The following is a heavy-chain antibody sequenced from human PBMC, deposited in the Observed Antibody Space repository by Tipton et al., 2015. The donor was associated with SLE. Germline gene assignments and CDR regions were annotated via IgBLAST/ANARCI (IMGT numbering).Heavy chain of an antibody. V-gene: IGHV4-4*07. CDR1: GGSISSYY. CDR3: ARVPQYLWFGELLRWFDP. CDR2: IYHSGST. D-gene: IGHD3-10*01. J-gene: IGHJ5*02. Sequence: TLSLTCTVSGGSISSYYWSWIRQPAGKGLEWIGSIYHSGSTYYNPSLKSRVTISVDTSKNQFSLKLSSVTAADTAVYYCARVPQYLWFGELLRWFDPWGQGTLVTVSS.